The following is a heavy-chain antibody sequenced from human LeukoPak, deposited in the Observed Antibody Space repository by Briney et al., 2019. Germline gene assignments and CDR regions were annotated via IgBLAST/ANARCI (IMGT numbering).Heavy chain of an antibody. CDR3: ARGGPRSRGVIDY. V-gene: IGHV4-34*01. J-gene: IGHJ4*02. CDR1: GGSFSGYY. CDR2: INHSGST. Sequence: SETLSLTCAVYGGSFSGYYWSWIRQPPGKGLEWIGEINHSGSTNYNPSLKSRVTISVDTFKNQFSLKLSSVTAADTAVYYCARGGPRSRGVIDYWGQGTLVTVSS. D-gene: IGHD3-10*01.